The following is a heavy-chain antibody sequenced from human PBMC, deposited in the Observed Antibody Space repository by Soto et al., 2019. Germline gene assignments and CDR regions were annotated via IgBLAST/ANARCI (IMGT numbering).Heavy chain of an antibody. Sequence: GASVKVSCKASGYTFTSYGISWVRQAPGQGLEWMGWISAYNGNTNYAQKLQGRVTMTTDTSTSTAYMELRSLRSDDTAVYYFARDRRAAAEYYYYYGMDVWGQGTTVTVSS. CDR2: ISAYNGNT. CDR3: ARDRRAAAEYYYYYGMDV. J-gene: IGHJ6*02. D-gene: IGHD6-13*01. CDR1: GYTFTSYG. V-gene: IGHV1-18*01.